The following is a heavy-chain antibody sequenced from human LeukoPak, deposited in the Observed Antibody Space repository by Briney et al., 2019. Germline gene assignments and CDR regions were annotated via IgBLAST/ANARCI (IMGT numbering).Heavy chain of an antibody. V-gene: IGHV2-70*01. CDR3: ARTTYYYDSSGYFFIDY. J-gene: IGHJ4*02. Sequence: SGPALLQPTQTLTLTCTFSGFSLSTSGMCLSWIRQPPGKALEWLALIDWDDDKYYSTSLKTRLTISKDTSKNQVVLTMTNMDPVDTATYYCARTTYYYDSSGYFFIDYWGQGTLVTVSS. CDR2: IDWDDDK. D-gene: IGHD3-22*01. CDR1: GFSLSTSGMC.